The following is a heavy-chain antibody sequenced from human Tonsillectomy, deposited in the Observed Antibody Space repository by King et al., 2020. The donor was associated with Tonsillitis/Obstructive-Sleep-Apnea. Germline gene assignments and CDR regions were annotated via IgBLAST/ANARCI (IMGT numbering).Heavy chain of an antibody. CDR1: GYTFTSYG. D-gene: IGHD2-2*01. J-gene: IGHJ6*03. V-gene: IGHV1-18*01. CDR2: ISAYNGNT. CDR3: ARHPLRGSRIDYYYYYMDV. Sequence: QLVQSGAEVKKPGASVKVSCKSSGYTFTSYGISWVRQAPGQGLEWMGWISAYNGNTNSAQRLQGRVTTTTDTSTRTAYMELRSLRSDDTAVYSFARHPLRGSRIDYYYYYMDVWGKGTTVTVSS.